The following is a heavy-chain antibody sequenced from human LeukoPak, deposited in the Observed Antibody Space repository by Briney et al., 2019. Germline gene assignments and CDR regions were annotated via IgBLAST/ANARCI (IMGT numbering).Heavy chain of an antibody. Sequence: SVKVSCKASGGTFSSYAISWVRQAPGQGLEWMGGIIPIFGTANYAQKFQGRVTITTDESTSTAYMELSSLRSEDTAVYYCARDVSSTENWFDRWGQGTLVTVSS. D-gene: IGHD2-2*01. CDR1: GGTFSSYA. CDR2: IIPIFGTA. V-gene: IGHV1-69*05. CDR3: ARDVSSTENWFDR. J-gene: IGHJ5*02.